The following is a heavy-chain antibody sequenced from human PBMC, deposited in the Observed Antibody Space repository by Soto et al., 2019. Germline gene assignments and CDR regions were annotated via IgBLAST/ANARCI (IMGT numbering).Heavy chain of an antibody. CDR1: GYTFITSG. V-gene: IGHV1-18*01. D-gene: IGHD2-21*01. CDR3: ARGRYFATTHRQWWYFDF. J-gene: IGHJ2*01. CDR2: ISPANGDK. Sequence: QVELVQSGPEVKRPGASVKVSCKASGYTFITSGINWVRQTPEQALEWVGWISPANGDKKYAQKFKGRVTLTSETSTDTVYMDLTNLRSDETAVYFCARGRYFATTHRQWWYFDFWGRGTPVTVSS.